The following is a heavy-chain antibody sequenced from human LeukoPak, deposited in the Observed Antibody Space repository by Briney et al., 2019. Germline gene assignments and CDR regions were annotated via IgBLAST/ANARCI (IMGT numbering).Heavy chain of an antibody. CDR3: ARWPRERNRITVTNYYYYMDV. V-gene: IGHV4-34*01. D-gene: IGHD4-11*01. Sequence: SETLSLTCAVYGGSFSGYYWSWIHQPPGKGLEWIGEINHSGSTNYNPSLKSRVTISVDTSKNQFSLKVSSVTAADSAVYYCARWPRERNRITVTNYYYYMDVWGRGTTVTVSS. CDR2: INHSGST. CDR1: GGSFSGYY. J-gene: IGHJ6*03.